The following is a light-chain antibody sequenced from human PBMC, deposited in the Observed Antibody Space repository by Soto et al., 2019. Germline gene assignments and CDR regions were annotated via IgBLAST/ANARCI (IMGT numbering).Light chain of an antibody. Sequence: DIQMTQSPSSLSASVGDRVTITCQASQDINRYLYWYQQKPGRAPKLLIYDASNLETGVPSRFSGGGSGTHFTLTISRLQAEDLATYYCQQYDILHRTFGQGTKLQIK. CDR3: QQYDILHRT. CDR1: QDINRY. V-gene: IGKV1-33*01. J-gene: IGKJ2*02. CDR2: DAS.